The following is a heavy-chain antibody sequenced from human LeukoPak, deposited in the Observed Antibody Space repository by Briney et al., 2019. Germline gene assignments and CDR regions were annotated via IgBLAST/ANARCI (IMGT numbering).Heavy chain of an antibody. Sequence: SVKVSCKASGGTFSSHAISWVRQAPGQGLEWMGGIIPIFGTANYAQKFQGRVTITADESTSTAYMELRSLRSDDTAVYYCARDNCSGGSCYYYYGMDVWGQGTTVTVSS. CDR3: ARDNCSGGSCYYYYGMDV. D-gene: IGHD2-15*01. CDR1: GGTFSSHA. CDR2: IIPIFGTA. J-gene: IGHJ6*02. V-gene: IGHV1-69*13.